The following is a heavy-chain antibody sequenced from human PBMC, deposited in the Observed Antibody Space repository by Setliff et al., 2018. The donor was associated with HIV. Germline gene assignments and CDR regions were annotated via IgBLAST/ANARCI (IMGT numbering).Heavy chain of an antibody. CDR2: ISGYNGNT. J-gene: IGHJ3*02. V-gene: IGHV1-18*01. CDR3: AADPQTGTTSYDAFDI. Sequence: ASVKVSCKASGYTFNRYGISWVRQAPGQGLEWMGWISGYNGNTKYVQNLQGRVTMSTDTSTSTVYMELRSLRSDDTAVYYCAADPQTGTTSYDAFDIWGQGTVVTVSS. D-gene: IGHD1-7*01. CDR1: GYTFNRYG.